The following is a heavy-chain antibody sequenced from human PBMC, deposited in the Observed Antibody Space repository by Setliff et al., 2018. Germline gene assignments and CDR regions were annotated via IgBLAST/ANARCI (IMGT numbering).Heavy chain of an antibody. Sequence: SVKVSCKASGATFSSYGTSWVRQAPGQGLEWMGGTIPMFGTTEYAQKFQGRLTIITDESTNTAFMQLSSLRSDDTAVYYCVREGVDRRSSTDYRYYMDVWGKGTKVTVSS. CDR3: VREGVDRRSSTDYRYYMDV. J-gene: IGHJ6*03. CDR1: GATFSSYG. V-gene: IGHV1-69*05. D-gene: IGHD6-6*01. CDR2: TIPMFGTT.